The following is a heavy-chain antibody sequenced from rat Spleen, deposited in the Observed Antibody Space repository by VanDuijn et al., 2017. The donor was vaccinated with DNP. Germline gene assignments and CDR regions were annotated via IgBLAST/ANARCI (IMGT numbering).Heavy chain of an antibody. D-gene: IGHD1-3*01. CDR3: ARVDYGSYWAMDA. Sequence: EVQLVESGGGLVQPGRSLKLSCAASGIIFSDHYMAWVRQAPTKGLEWVAAIRHDGGSTSYRDSVKGRFTISRDNAKNTLYLQMNSLRSEDTATYYCARVDYGSYWAMDAWGQGTSVTVSS. CDR1: GIIFSDHY. CDR2: IRHDGGST. V-gene: IGHV5-7*01. J-gene: IGHJ4*01.